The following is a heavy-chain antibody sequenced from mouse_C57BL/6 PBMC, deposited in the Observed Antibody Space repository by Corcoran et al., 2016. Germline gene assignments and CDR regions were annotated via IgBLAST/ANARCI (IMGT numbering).Heavy chain of an antibody. J-gene: IGHJ2*01. D-gene: IGHD1-1*01. CDR1: GFNIKNTY. CDR2: SDPANGNT. V-gene: IGHV14-3*01. Sequence: EVQLQQSVAELVRPGASVKLSCTASGFNIKNTYMHWVKQRPEQGLEWIGRSDPANGNTKYAPKFQGKATITADTSSNTAYLQLSSLRSEDTAIYDCARNYYGSSYFDDWGQGTTLTVSS. CDR3: ARNYYGSSYFDD.